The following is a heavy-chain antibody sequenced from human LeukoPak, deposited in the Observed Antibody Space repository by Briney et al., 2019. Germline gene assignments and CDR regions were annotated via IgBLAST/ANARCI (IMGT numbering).Heavy chain of an antibody. CDR2: VSSDGSST. V-gene: IGHV3-74*01. D-gene: IGHD5-24*01. Sequence: PGGSLRLSCAASGFTFSSYWMHWVRQAPGKGLVWVSRVSSDGSSTTYVDSVRGRFTVSRDNTKNTLYLQMNALRAEDTAVYYCVRDAWMASTPLDYWGQGTLVTVSS. CDR3: VRDAWMASTPLDY. CDR1: GFTFSSYW. J-gene: IGHJ4*02.